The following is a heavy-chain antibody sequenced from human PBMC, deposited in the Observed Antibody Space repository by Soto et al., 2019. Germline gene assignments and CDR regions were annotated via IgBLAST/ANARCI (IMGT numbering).Heavy chain of an antibody. CDR1: GYSVAGYW. J-gene: IGHJ4*02. CDR3: ARQIYDSDTGPNFQYYFDS. CDR2: IDPSDSQT. V-gene: IGHV5-10-1*01. D-gene: IGHD3-22*01. Sequence: HGEALKISCKGSGYSVAGYWITWVHQKPRKGLEWMGRIDPSDSQTYYSPSFRGHVTISVTKSITTVFLQWSSLRASDTAMYYCARQIYDSDTGPNFQYYFDSWGQGTPVTVSS.